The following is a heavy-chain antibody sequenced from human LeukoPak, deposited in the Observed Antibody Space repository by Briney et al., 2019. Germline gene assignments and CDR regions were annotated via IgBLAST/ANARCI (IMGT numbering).Heavy chain of an antibody. CDR2: IQYDDSVK. D-gene: IGHD1-14*01. V-gene: IGHV3-30*02. J-gene: IGHJ4*02. CDR3: AQDVRIEEVPLLGPGF. Sequence: RGSLRLSCTASGFSFNKYGTHWVRQAPGKGLEWVTFIQYDDSVKFYADSVKGRFSISRDNSKNTVYLQMNSLRSEDTGLYFCAQDVRIEEVPLLGPGFWGQGTLVTVSS. CDR1: GFSFNKYG.